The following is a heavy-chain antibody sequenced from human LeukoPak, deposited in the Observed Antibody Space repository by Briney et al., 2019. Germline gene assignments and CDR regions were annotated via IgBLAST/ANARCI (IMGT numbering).Heavy chain of an antibody. D-gene: IGHD1-26*01. CDR3: SLWRGSPWEDY. J-gene: IGHJ4*02. CDR1: GDSISGYY. V-gene: IGHV4-59*08. CDR2: LYNTGSA. Sequence: SETLSLTCTVSGDSISGYYWSWIRQPPGKGLQYIGFLYNTGSANYDPSLKSRVTISVDTSKNQFSLKLTSVTAADTAVYYCSLWRGSPWEDYWGQGTLVTVSS.